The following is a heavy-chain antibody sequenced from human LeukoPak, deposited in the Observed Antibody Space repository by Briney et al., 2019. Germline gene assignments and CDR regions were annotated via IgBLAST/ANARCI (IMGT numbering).Heavy chain of an antibody. CDR1: GFTFEDYA. D-gene: IGHD3-10*01. CDR2: ISWNSGSI. J-gene: IGHJ4*02. CDR3: AKGRYYYGSGLEY. V-gene: IGHV3-9*01. Sequence: PGGSLRLSCAASGFTFEDYAMHWVRQAPGKGLEWVSGISWNSGSIGYADSVKGRFTISRDNAKNSLYLQMNSLRAEDTALYYCAKGRYYYGSGLEYWGQGTLVTVSS.